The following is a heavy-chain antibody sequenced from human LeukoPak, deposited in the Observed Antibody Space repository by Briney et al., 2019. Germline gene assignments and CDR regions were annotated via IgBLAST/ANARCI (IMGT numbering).Heavy chain of an antibody. D-gene: IGHD1-14*01. CDR2: INHSGST. J-gene: IGHJ4*02. CDR1: GGSFSGYY. V-gene: IGHV4-34*01. CDR3: AKGDNGPWHY. Sequence: SETLSLTCAVYGGSFSGYYWSWIRQPPGKGLEWIGEINHSGSTNYNPSLKSRVTISVDTSKNQFSLKLSSVTAADTAVYYCAKGDNGPWHYWGQGTLVAVSS.